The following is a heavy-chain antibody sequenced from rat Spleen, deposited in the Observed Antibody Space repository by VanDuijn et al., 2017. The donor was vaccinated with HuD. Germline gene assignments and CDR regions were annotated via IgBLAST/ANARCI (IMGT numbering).Heavy chain of an antibody. V-gene: IGHV5-25*01. CDR2: ISTSGSNT. CDR1: GFTFTNYY. Sequence: EVQLVESGGGLVQPGRSMKLSCAASGFTFTNYYMAWVRQAPKKGLEWVATISTSGSNTYYPDSVKGRFTISRDNAKSSLYLQMNSLKSEDTATYYCTTAGSLGYWGQGVMVTVSS. D-gene: IGHD5-1*01. J-gene: IGHJ2*01. CDR3: TTAGSLGY.